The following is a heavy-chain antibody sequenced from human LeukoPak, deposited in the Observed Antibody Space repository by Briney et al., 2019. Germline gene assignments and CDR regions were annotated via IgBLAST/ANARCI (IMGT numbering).Heavy chain of an antibody. J-gene: IGHJ3*02. CDR1: GGAISGYY. V-gene: IGHV4-4*07. CDR2: IYTSGSS. D-gene: IGHD4-17*01. Sequence: SETLSLTCTVSGGAISGYYWSWFRQPAGKGLEWIGRIYTSGSSSYNPSLKSRVTISVDTSKNQFSLKLSSVTAADTAVYYCARTTEFSLDAFDIWGQGTMVTVSS. CDR3: ARTTEFSLDAFDI.